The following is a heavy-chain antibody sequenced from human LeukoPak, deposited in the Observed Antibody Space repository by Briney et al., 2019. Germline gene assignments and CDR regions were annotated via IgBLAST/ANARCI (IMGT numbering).Heavy chain of an antibody. D-gene: IGHD2-2*01. J-gene: IGHJ6*02. CDR3: ARGSSGEEIVVVPAAILYGMDV. V-gene: IGHV1-8*01. Sequence: GASVKVSCKASGYTFTSYDINWVRQATGQGLEWMGWMNPNSGNTGYAQKFQGRVTMTRNTSISTAYMELSSLRSEDTAVYYCARGSSGEEIVVVPAAILYGMDVWGQGTTVTVSS. CDR2: MNPNSGNT. CDR1: GYTFTSYD.